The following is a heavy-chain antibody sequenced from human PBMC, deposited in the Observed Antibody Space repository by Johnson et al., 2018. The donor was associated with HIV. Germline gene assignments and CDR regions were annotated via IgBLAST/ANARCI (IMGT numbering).Heavy chain of an antibody. CDR3: ARPQGTGDAFDI. V-gene: IGHV3-30*19. D-gene: IGHD1-1*01. Sequence: QVQLVESGVGVVQPGRSLRLSCAASGFTFSSYGMHWVRQAPGKGLEWVAVIWYDGSNKYYADSVKGRFTISRDNSKNTLYLQMNSLRAEDTAVYYCARPQGTGDAFDIWGQGTMVTVSS. CDR2: IWYDGSNK. CDR1: GFTFSSYG. J-gene: IGHJ3*02.